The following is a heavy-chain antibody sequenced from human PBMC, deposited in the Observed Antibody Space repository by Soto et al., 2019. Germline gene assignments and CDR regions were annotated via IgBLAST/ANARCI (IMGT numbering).Heavy chain of an antibody. J-gene: IGHJ3*02. CDR1: GGSISSGGYY. CDR2: IYYSGST. D-gene: IGHD3-22*01. CDR3: ARDPTSYYYDSSALAAHAFDI. V-gene: IGHV4-31*03. Sequence: LSLTCTVSGGSISSGGYYWSWIRQHPGKGLEWIGYIYYSGSTYYNPSLKSRVTISVDTSKNQFSLKLSSVTAADTAVYYCARDPTSYYYDSSALAAHAFDIWGQGTMVTVS.